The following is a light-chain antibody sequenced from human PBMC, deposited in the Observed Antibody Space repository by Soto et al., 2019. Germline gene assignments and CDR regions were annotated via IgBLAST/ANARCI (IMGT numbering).Light chain of an antibody. J-gene: IGKJ1*01. CDR3: QQYAGSSSR. CDR2: GAS. V-gene: IGKV3-20*01. Sequence: EIVLTQSPGTLSLSPGERATLSCRASQTVTSNYLAWYQRKPGQAPRLLIYGASSRATDIPDRFSGSGSGTDFTLTIAKLEPEDFPVYFCQQYAGSSSRFGQGTKVEIK. CDR1: QTVTSNY.